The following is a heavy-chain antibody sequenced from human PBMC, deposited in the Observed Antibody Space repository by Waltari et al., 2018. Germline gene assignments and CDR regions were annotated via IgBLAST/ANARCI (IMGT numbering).Heavy chain of an antibody. V-gene: IGHV3-23*01. D-gene: IGHD3-22*01. J-gene: IGHJ5*02. CDR2: INGYGDKT. Sequence: EVQVLESGGGLVQPGGSLRLTCAASGFIFNNYAINWVRQAPGKGLEGVSGINGYGDKTYYADSVKGRFTLSRDNSRNTLSVQMNSLRAEDTAVYYCAKAHFYDTSGYIEHWGQGTLVTVSS. CDR1: GFIFNNYA. CDR3: AKAHFYDTSGYIEH.